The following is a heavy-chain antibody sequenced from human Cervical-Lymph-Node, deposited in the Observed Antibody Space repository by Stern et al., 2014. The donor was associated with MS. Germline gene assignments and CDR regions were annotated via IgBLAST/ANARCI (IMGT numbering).Heavy chain of an antibody. D-gene: IGHD6-13*01. CDR3: AKQEYSSSWSQVGMDV. V-gene: IGHV3-23*04. CDR1: GFTFSSYA. J-gene: IGHJ6*02. Sequence: VQLVQSGGGLVQPGGSLRLSCAASGFTFSSYAMSWVRQAPGKGLEWVSAISGSGGSTYYADSVKGRFTISRDNSKNTLYLQMNSRRAEDTAVYYCAKQEYSSSWSQVGMDVWGQGTTVTVSS. CDR2: ISGSGGST.